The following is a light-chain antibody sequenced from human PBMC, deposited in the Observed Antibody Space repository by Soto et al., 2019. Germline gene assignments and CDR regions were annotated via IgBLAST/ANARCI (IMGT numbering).Light chain of an antibody. CDR3: RSYTRSSTVL. CDR1: SNDVGSYNF. V-gene: IGLV2-14*03. J-gene: IGLJ2*01. Sequence: QSALTQPASVSGSPGQSITISCIGTSNDVGSYNFVSWYQKHPNTAPRLIIYDVSNRPSGVSNRFSGSKSDNTASLTISGLQAEDEADYYCRSYTRSSTVLFGGGTQLTVL. CDR2: DVS.